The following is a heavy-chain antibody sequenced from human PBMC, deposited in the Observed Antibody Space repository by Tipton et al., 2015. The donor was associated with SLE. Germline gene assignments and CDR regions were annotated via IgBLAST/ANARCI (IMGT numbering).Heavy chain of an antibody. V-gene: IGHV3-21*03. Sequence: SLRLSCAVSGFSVSNNYMSWVRQAPGKGLEWVSTSYSSSYNVYYADSVKGRFTISRENAMSSVYLQMNSLTVEDTGVYYCARGDDFGDRHYFDSWGQGTLVTVSS. J-gene: IGHJ4*02. CDR2: SYSSSYNV. D-gene: IGHD4-17*01. CDR3: ARGDDFGDRHYFDS. CDR1: GFSVSNNY.